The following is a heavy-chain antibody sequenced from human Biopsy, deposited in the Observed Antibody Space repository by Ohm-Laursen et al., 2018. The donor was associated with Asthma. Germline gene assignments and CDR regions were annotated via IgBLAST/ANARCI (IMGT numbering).Heavy chain of an antibody. CDR2: IFTKFDIT. V-gene: IGHV1-69*04. CDR3: ARSYDTDSYPVLVLDY. Sequence: SVKVSCKASGGSFSNFAFSWVRQAPGHGLEWMGTIFTKFDITSYAEKFQGRVTITADKSTSTTYMELSRLRSEDTAVYYCARSYDTDSYPVLVLDYWGQGTLVTISS. J-gene: IGHJ4*02. D-gene: IGHD3-22*01. CDR1: GGSFSNFA.